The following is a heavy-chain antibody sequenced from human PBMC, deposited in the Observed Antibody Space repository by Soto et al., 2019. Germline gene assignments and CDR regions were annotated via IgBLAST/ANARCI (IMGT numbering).Heavy chain of an antibody. Sequence: GGSLRLSCAASGFTFSSYEMNWVRQAPGKGLEWVSYISSSGSTIYYADSVKGRFTISRDNAKNSLYLQMNSLRAEDTAVYYCARVNSGDYYYYYYMDVWGKGTPVTVSS. CDR3: ARVNSGDYYYYYYMDV. J-gene: IGHJ6*03. CDR2: ISSSGSTI. CDR1: GFTFSSYE. V-gene: IGHV3-48*03.